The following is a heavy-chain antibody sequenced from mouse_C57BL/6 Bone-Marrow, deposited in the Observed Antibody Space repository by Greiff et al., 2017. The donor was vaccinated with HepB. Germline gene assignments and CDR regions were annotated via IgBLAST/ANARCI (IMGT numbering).Heavy chain of an antibody. CDR2: INPNNGGT. Sequence: EVQLQQSGPELVKPGASVKISCKASGYTFTDYYMNWVKQSHGKSLEWIGDINPNNGGTSYNQKFKGKATLTVDKSSSTAYMELRSLTSEDSAVYYCARKGAMIRKFAYWGQGTLVTVSA. D-gene: IGHD2-4*01. CDR3: ARKGAMIRKFAY. CDR1: GYTFTDYY. V-gene: IGHV1-26*01. J-gene: IGHJ3*01.